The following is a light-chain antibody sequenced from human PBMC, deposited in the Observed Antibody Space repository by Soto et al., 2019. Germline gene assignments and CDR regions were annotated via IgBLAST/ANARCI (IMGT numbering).Light chain of an antibody. CDR3: XXYNSYSSWT. J-gene: IGKJ1*01. V-gene: IGKV1-5*03. Sequence: DIQMTQSPSTLSASVGDRVTITCRASQSISSWLAWYQQKPGKAPKLLIYKASSLESGVPSRFSGSGAGTXXXXXXXXXXXXDFAPXXXXXYNSYSSWTFGQGTKVEIK. CDR2: KAS. CDR1: QSISSW.